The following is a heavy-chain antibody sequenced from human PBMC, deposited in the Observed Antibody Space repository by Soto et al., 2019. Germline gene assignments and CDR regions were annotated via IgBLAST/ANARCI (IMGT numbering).Heavy chain of an antibody. Sequence: PGGSLRLSCAASGFTFSSYGMHWVRQAPGKGLEWVAVIWYDGSNKYYADSVKGRFTISRDNSKNTLYLQMNSLRAEDTAVYYCAREFIGTEPIFDYWGQGTLVTV. CDR1: GFTFSSYG. V-gene: IGHV3-33*01. CDR2: IWYDGSNK. D-gene: IGHD1-26*01. CDR3: AREFIGTEPIFDY. J-gene: IGHJ4*02.